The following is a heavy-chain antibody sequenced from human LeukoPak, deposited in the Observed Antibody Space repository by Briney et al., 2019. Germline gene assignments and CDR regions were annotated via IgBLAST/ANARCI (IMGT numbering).Heavy chain of an antibody. J-gene: IGHJ4*02. CDR1: GGSISSGGYY. D-gene: IGHD3-3*01. CDR3: ARSRAVLRFLEWLLYFDY. Sequence: PSETLSLTCTVSGGSISSGGYYWSWIRQHPGKGLEWIGYIYYSGSTYYNPSLKSRVTISVDTSKNQFSPKLSSVTAADTAVYYCARSRAVLRFLEWLLYFDYWGQGTLVTVSS. CDR2: IYYSGST. V-gene: IGHV4-31*03.